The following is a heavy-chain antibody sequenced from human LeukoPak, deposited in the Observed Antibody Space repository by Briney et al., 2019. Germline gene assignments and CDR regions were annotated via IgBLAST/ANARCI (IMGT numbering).Heavy chain of an antibody. CDR3: ARDFSGRGDAFDI. D-gene: IGHD1-26*01. CDR2: IYSDGNT. J-gene: IGHJ3*02. CDR1: GFTVSNNR. V-gene: IGHV3-53*01. Sequence: AGGSLRLSCAASGFTVSNNRLSWVRQAPGMGLEWVSTIYSDGNTYYPDSVKGRFTISRDNSKNTLYLQMNSLRAEDAAVYYCARDFSGRGDAFDIWGQGTMVTVSS.